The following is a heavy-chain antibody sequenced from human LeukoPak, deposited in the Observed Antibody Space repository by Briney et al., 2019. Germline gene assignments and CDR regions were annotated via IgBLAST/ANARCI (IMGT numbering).Heavy chain of an antibody. Sequence: GGSLRLSCAASGFSFSAYSMSWVRQAPGKGLEWISYIRSSSTTIYYADSVKGRFTISRDNAENSVYLQMNSLRVEDTAVYFCARDSRSHCGTDACYGPYFDYWGQGILVAVSS. CDR1: GFSFSAYS. J-gene: IGHJ4*02. V-gene: IGHV3-48*01. D-gene: IGHD2-2*01. CDR2: IRSSSTTI. CDR3: ARDSRSHCGTDACYGPYFDY.